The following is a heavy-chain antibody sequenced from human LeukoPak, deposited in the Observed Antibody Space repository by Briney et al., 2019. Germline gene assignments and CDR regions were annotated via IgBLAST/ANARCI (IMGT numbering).Heavy chain of an antibody. CDR3: ATGPAVAGTWAHLQPYTIN. CDR2: IIPIFGTA. V-gene: IGHV1-69*01. CDR1: GGTFSSYA. Sequence: SVKVSCKASGGTFSSYAISWVRQAPGQGLEWMGGIIPIFGTANYAQKFQGRVTITADESTSTAYMELSSLRSEDTAVYYCATGPAVAGTWAHLQPYTINWGQGTLVTVSS. J-gene: IGHJ4*02. D-gene: IGHD6-19*01.